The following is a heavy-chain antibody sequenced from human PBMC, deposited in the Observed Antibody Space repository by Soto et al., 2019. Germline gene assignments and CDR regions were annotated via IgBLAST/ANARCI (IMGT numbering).Heavy chain of an antibody. CDR3: ARQRHGNKFDY. Sequence: PSETLSLTCTVSGGSISSSSYYWGWIRQPPGKGLEWIGSIYYSGSTYYNPSLKSRVTISVDTSKNQFSLKLSSVTAADTAVYYCARQRHGNKFDYWGQGTLVTVSS. J-gene: IGHJ4*02. D-gene: IGHD1-26*01. CDR1: GGSISSSSYY. V-gene: IGHV4-39*01. CDR2: IYYSGST.